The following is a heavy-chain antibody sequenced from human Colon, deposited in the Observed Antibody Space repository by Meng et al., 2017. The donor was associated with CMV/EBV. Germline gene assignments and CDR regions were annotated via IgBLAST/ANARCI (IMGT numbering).Heavy chain of an antibody. CDR2: INPKSGVA. Sequence: ASVKVSCKTSGYTFNSYYMHWVRQAPGQGLEWMGWINPKSGVANYAQKFQGRVTLTRDTAISTGYMDVSGLTSDDTAIYYCARGRIGVVGPSPGPDHWGLGILVTVSS. CDR1: GYTFNSYY. D-gene: IGHD6-19*01. J-gene: IGHJ4*02. CDR3: ARGRIGVVGPSPGPDH. V-gene: IGHV1-2*02.